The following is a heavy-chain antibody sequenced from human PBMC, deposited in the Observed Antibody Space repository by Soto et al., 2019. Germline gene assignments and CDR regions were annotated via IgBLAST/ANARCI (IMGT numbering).Heavy chain of an antibody. CDR3: AEGLGKQQLFFPPEH. D-gene: IGHD6-13*01. J-gene: IGHJ4*02. CDR1: GFTVNTWW. CDR2: ISWEGGST. V-gene: IGHV3-43*01. Sequence: GGSLRLSCAASGFTVNTWWMSWVRQAPGKGLECVSLISWEGGSTFYAASVKGRFTISRDNSKNSLYLQMSSLRSEDTALYHCAEGLGKQQLFFPPEHCGEGTPGTVAS.